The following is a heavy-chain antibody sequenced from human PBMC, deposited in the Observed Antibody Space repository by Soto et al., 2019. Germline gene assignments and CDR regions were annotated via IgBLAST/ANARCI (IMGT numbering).Heavy chain of an antibody. V-gene: IGHV4-59*01. CDR1: GFSISSYY. CDR2: IYYSGST. CDR3: ARGRPGYSSSSDY. D-gene: IGHD6-6*01. J-gene: IGHJ4*02. Sequence: XETLSLTSTVAGFSISSYYWSWIRQPPGKGLEWIGYIYYSGSTNYNPSLKSRVTISVDTSKNQFSLKLSSVTAADTAVYYCARGRPGYSSSSDYWRQGTLVTVSS.